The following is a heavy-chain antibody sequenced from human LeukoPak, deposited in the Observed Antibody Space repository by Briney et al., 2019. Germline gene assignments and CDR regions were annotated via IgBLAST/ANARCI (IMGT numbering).Heavy chain of an antibody. CDR3: AKDQRYWAV. CDR1: GFTFSNYA. Sequence: QPGGSLRLSCAVSGFTFSNYAMSWVRQAPGKGLEWVSGVSTSGVDTYYADSVKGRFTISRDNSKNTLYLQMNSLRAEDTAVYHCAKDQRYWAVWGQGTTVTVSS. CDR2: VSTSGVDT. V-gene: IGHV3-23*01. J-gene: IGHJ6*02. D-gene: IGHD2-15*01.